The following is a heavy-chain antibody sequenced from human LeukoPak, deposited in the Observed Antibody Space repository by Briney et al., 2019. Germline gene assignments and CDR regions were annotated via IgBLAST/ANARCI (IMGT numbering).Heavy chain of an antibody. V-gene: IGHV4-39*07. J-gene: IGHJ4*02. CDR1: GGSISSSSYY. Sequence: SETLSLTCTVSGGSISSSSYYWGWIRQPPGKGLKWIGSIYYSGSTYYNPSLKSRVTISVDTSKNQFSLKLSSVTAADTAVYYCARGLKYSFYDYWGQGTLVTVSS. D-gene: IGHD5-18*01. CDR2: IYYSGST. CDR3: ARGLKYSFYDY.